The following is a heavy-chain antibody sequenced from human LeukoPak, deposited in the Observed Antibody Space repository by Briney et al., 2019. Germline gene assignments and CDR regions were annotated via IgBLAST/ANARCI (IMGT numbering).Heavy chain of an antibody. CDR3: ARGSSLDFWSGFYAFDP. CDR1: GYTFTDYY. Sequence: ASVKVSCKSSGYTFTDYYMHWVRQAPGQGLEWMGWITIYNGDTHFAQKFQGRVTVTTDTSTSTAYMELRNLRSDDTAVYYCARGSSLDFWSGFYAFDPWGQGTLVTVSS. CDR2: ITIYNGDT. V-gene: IGHV1-18*04. D-gene: IGHD3-3*01. J-gene: IGHJ5*02.